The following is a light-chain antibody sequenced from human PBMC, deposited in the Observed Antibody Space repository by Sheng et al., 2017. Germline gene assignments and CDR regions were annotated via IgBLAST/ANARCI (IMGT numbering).Light chain of an antibody. V-gene: IGLV3-1*01. J-gene: IGLJ2*01. CDR1: NLVNKF. CDR3: QAWDVSSVV. Sequence: SYELTQPPSVSVSPGQTASITCSGDNLVNKFASWYQQRPGQSPVLVIYQDTQRPSGIPERFSGSKSGNTATLTISGTQAPDEADYYCQAWDVSSVVFGGGTKLTVL. CDR2: QDT.